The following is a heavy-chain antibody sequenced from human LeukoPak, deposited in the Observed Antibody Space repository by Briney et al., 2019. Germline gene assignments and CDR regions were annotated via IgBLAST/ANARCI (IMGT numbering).Heavy chain of an antibody. J-gene: IGHJ4*02. CDR2: IYYRGST. V-gene: IGHV4-39*07. CDR3: ARDGGPRDGSGPYWYFDY. D-gene: IGHD3-10*01. Sequence: SETLSLTCTVSGGSISSSSYYWAWIRQPPGKGLEWIGSIYYRGSTYYNPSLKSRVTISVDTSKNQFSLKLSSVTAADTAVYYCARDGGPRDGSGPYWYFDYWGQGTLVTVSS. CDR1: GGSISSSSYY.